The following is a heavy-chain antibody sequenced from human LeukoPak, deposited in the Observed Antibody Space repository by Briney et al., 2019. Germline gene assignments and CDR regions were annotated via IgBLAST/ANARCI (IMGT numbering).Heavy chain of an antibody. Sequence: GGSLRLSCAASGFTFDDYAMHWVRHAPGKGLEWVSGISWNSGSIGYADSVKGRFTISRDNAKSTLYLQMNSLRAGDMALYYCTRASGYSSGAVDYWGQGTLVTVSS. CDR3: TRASGYSSGAVDY. D-gene: IGHD5-18*01. V-gene: IGHV3-9*03. J-gene: IGHJ4*02. CDR1: GFTFDDYA. CDR2: ISWNSGSI.